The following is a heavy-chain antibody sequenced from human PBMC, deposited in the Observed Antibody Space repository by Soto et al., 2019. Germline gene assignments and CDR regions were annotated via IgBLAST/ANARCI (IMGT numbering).Heavy chain of an antibody. CDR1: GDSIKTETW. CDR2: IKHNGDA. V-gene: IGHV4-4*02. CDR3: ASECRLHWFES. J-gene: IGHJ5*01. Sequence: QVHLHESGPGLVKPSETLSLTCAVSGDSIKTETWWNWLRQLAGTGLEWIGEIKHNGDANANPALRSRFSMSVDRTKNHFVLNLRSVSVADTALDFYASECRLHWFESGGQGTQVIVSS.